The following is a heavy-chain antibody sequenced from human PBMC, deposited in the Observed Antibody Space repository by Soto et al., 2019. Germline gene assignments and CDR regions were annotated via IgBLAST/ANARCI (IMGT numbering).Heavy chain of an antibody. Sequence: EVQLLESGGGMVQPGGSLRLSCAASGFTFSNCAMSWVRQAPGKGLEWVSAISGYGGSTYYADSVKGRFTISRDNSKNTMYVQMNSLRAEDTAVYYCAKGRDLYYFDCWGQGTLVTVSS. V-gene: IGHV3-23*01. CDR2: ISGYGGST. CDR3: AKGRDLYYFDC. J-gene: IGHJ4*02. D-gene: IGHD3-3*01. CDR1: GFTFSNCA.